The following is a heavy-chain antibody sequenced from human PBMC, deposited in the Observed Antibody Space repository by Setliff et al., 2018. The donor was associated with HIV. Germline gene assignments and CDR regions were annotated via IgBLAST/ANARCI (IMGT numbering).Heavy chain of an antibody. D-gene: IGHD6-19*01. V-gene: IGHV1-3*01. CDR2: INVGNGNT. Sequence: VASVKVSCKASGYTFADYYIHWVRQAPGQGLEWMGWINVGNGNTKYSEKFQGRVTITRDTSASTAYMELNSLRSEDTSLYYCAREGGPGSAWGDYSYYYTMDVWGKGTTVTVSS. CDR3: AREGGPGSAWGDYSYYYTMDV. CDR1: GYTFADYY. J-gene: IGHJ6*03.